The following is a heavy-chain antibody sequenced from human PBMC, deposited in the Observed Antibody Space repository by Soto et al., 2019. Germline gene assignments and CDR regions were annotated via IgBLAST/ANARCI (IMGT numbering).Heavy chain of an antibody. J-gene: IGHJ4*02. V-gene: IGHV3-23*01. Sequence: GGSLRLSCGVSGFSSRSYDVSWVRQAPGKGLEWVSAISASDGRTYYADSVKGRFTISTDNFKNTLYLQMNSLRAEDTAVYYCATLNWNYVRFPAYWGQGTLVTVSS. CDR1: GFSSRSYD. D-gene: IGHD1-7*01. CDR3: ATLNWNYVRFPAY. CDR2: ISASDGRT.